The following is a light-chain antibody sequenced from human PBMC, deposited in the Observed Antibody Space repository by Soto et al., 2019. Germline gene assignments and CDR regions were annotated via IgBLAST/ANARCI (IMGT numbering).Light chain of an antibody. V-gene: IGLV1-40*01. Sequence: QSVLTQPPSVSGAPGQRVTISCTGSSSDIGAGYHVHWYQQLPGTAPKLLIYGNNNRPSGVPDRFSGSKSGTSASLAITGLQAEDGADYYCQSYDSSLSGSVFGGGTKL. CDR2: GNN. J-gene: IGLJ3*02. CDR1: SSDIGAGYH. CDR3: QSYDSSLSGSV.